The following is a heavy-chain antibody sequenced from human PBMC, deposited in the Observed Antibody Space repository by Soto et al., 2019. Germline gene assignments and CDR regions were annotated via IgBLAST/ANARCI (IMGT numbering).Heavy chain of an antibody. CDR2: IYYSGST. D-gene: IGHD3-22*01. J-gene: IGHJ6*02. V-gene: IGHV4-39*07. CDR1: GGSISSSSYY. CDR3: ARDSAPYDSSGYYLGSKYYYGMDV. Sequence: SETLSLTCTVSGGSISSSSYYWGWIRQPPGKGLEWIGSIYYSGSTYYNPSLKSRVTISVDTSKNQFSLKLSSVTAADTAVYYCARDSAPYDSSGYYLGSKYYYGMDVWGQGTTVTVSS.